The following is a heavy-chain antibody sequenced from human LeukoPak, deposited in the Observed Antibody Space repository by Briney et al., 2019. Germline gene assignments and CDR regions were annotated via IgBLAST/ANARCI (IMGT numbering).Heavy chain of an antibody. V-gene: IGHV1-46*01. CDR3: AVVVVAAQGAFDI. D-gene: IGHD2-15*01. CDR1: GYTFTTYS. CDR2: INPSGGGT. J-gene: IGHJ3*02. Sequence: ASVKVSCKAPGYTFTTYSIHWVRQAPGHGLEWMGIINPSGGGTTYAQKFRGRVTMTRDTSTSTVYMELSSLRSEDTAVYYCAVVVVAAQGAFDIWGQGTMVTVSS.